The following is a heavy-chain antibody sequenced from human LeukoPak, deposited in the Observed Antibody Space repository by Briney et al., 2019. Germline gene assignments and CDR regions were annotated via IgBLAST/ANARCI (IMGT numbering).Heavy chain of an antibody. CDR1: GFTFSSYA. J-gene: IGHJ4*02. Sequence: GRSLRLSCAASGFTFSSYAMHWVRQAPGKGLEWVAVISYNGSNKYYADSVKGRFTISRDNSKNTLYLQMNSLRAEDTAVYYCFSPGGGDCSGGSCYRRWVDYWGQGTLVTVSS. CDR3: FSPGGGDCSGGSCYRRWVDY. CDR2: ISYNGSNK. D-gene: IGHD2-15*01. V-gene: IGHV3-30*01.